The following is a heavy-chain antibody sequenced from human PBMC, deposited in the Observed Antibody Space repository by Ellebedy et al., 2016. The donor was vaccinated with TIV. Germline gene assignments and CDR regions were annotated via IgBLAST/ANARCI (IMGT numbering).Heavy chain of an antibody. Sequence: SETLSLTXTVSGGSIGSGYYYWGWIRQSPGKGLEWIGSNYFNGDTYYNPSLKSRVTISVDMSRRQFFLSLRSVTAADTAVYYCARAPESWGQGMLVTVSS. CDR2: NYFNGDT. CDR1: GGSIGSGYYY. J-gene: IGHJ5*02. V-gene: IGHV4-39*07. CDR3: ARAPES.